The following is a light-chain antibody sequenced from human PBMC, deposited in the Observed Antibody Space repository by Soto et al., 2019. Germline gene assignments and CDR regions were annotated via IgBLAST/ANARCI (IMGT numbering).Light chain of an antibody. CDR1: SGHSSYA. Sequence: QSVLTQSPSASASLGASVKLTCTLSSGHSSYAIAWHQHLPERGPRFLMKVNIDGSHSKGDGIPDRFSGSSSGAERFLTISSLQSEDEADYYCHTWGTGTPNWVFGGGTKLTVL. J-gene: IGLJ3*02. V-gene: IGLV4-69*02. CDR2: VNIDGSH. CDR3: HTWGTGTPNWV.